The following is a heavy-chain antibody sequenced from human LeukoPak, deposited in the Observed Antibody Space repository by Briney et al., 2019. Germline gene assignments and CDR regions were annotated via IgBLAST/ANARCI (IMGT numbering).Heavy chain of an antibody. V-gene: IGHV1-18*01. D-gene: IGHD1-26*01. CDR3: ARHNIVGAQVPPFDP. CDR2: TSAYNGNT. CDR1: GYTFTSYG. J-gene: IGHJ5*02. Sequence: ASVKVSCKASGYTFTSYGISWVRQAPGQGLEWMGWTSAYNGNTNYAQKLQGRVTMTTDTSTSTAYMELRSLRSDDTAVYYCARHNIVGAQVPPFDPWGQGTLVTVSS.